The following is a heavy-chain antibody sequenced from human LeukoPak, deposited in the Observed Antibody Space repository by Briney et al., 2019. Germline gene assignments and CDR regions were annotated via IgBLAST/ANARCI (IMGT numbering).Heavy chain of an antibody. D-gene: IGHD3-16*02. CDR3: ARGYISPRMNWFDP. CDR1: GFTFSSYW. CDR2: IKQDGSEK. J-gene: IGHJ5*02. V-gene: IGHV3-7*05. Sequence: GGSLRLACAASGFTFSSYWMSWVRQAPGKGLEWVANIKQDGSEKYYVDSLKGRFTISRDNAKNSLYLQMNSLRAEDTAVYYCARGYISPRMNWFDPWGQGTLVTVSS.